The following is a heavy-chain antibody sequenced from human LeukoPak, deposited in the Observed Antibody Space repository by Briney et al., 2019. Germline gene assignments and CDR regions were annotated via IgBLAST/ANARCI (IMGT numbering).Heavy chain of an antibody. V-gene: IGHV3-23*01. J-gene: IGHJ3*02. CDR1: GFTFSNYA. CDR2: ISMGGTST. Sequence: GGSLRLSCAASGFTFSNYAMIWVRQAPGKGLEWVSGISMGGTSTYYTDSVKGRFTISRDNSRNTLYLQMNSLRAEDTAVYYCTKDITVVRIQDTFDIWGQGTVVTVSS. CDR3: TKDITVVRIQDTFDI. D-gene: IGHD4-23*01.